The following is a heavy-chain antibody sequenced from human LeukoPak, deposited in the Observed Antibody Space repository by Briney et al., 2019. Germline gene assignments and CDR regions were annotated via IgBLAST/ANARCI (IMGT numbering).Heavy chain of an antibody. CDR2: IDPNSGGT. V-gene: IGHV1-2*04. Sequence: GASVKVSCKASGYTFTGYYMHWVRQAPGQGLEWMGWIDPNSGGTNYAQKFQGWVTMTRDTSISTAYMELSRLRSDDTAVYYCARADTAMVDFDYWGQGTLVTVSS. CDR1: GYTFTGYY. CDR3: ARADTAMVDFDY. D-gene: IGHD5-18*01. J-gene: IGHJ4*02.